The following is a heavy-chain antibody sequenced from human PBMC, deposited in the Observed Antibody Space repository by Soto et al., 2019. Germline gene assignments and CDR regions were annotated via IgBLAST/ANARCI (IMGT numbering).Heavy chain of an antibody. CDR3: ARTFYFDRSGMDV. D-gene: IGHD3-22*01. V-gene: IGHV3-30-3*01. CDR2: ISYDGNDK. Sequence: QVKLVESGGGVVQPGRSLRLSCAASEFTFSSYVMHWVRQAPGKGLEWVAVISYDGNDKYYAESVEGRFTLSRDNSKNTLYLQMNSLRAEDTAVYYCARTFYFDRSGMDVWGQGTTVIVSS. J-gene: IGHJ6*02. CDR1: EFTFSSYV.